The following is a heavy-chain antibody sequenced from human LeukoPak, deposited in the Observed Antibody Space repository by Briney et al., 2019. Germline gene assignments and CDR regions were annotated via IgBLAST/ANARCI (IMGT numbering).Heavy chain of an antibody. V-gene: IGHV4-4*02. D-gene: IGHD3-22*01. Sequence: PSETLSLTCAVSGGSISSSNWWSWVRQPPGKGLEWIGEIYHSGSTNYNPSLKSRVTISVDKSKNQFSLKLSSVTAADTAVYYCAGEAVVEYYYDSSDGNAFDIWGQGTMVTVSS. CDR1: GGSISSSNW. J-gene: IGHJ3*02. CDR2: IYHSGST. CDR3: AGEAVVEYYYDSSDGNAFDI.